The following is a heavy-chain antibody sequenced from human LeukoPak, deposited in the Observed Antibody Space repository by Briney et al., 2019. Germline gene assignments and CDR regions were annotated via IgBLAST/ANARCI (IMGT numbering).Heavy chain of an antibody. CDR3: ARDLVQLERRGWFDP. CDR1: GYTFTSYY. Sequence: GASVKVSCKASGYTFTSYYMHWVRQAPGQGLEWMGIINPSGGSTSYAQKFQGRVTMTRDTSTSTVYMELNSLRSEDTAVYYCARDLVQLERRGWFDPWGQGTLVTVSS. J-gene: IGHJ5*02. D-gene: IGHD1-1*01. CDR2: INPSGGST. V-gene: IGHV1-46*01.